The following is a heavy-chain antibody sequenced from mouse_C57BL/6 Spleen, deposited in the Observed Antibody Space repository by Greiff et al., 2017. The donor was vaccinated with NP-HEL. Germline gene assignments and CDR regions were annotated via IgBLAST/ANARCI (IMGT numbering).Heavy chain of an antibody. D-gene: IGHD1-1*01. J-gene: IGHJ1*03. Sequence: QVQLQQPGAELVRPGSSVKLSCKASGYTFTSYWMHWVKQRPIQGLEWIGNIDPSDSETHYNQKFKDKATLTVDKSSSTAYMQLSSLTSEDSAVYYCARRTTVVARYWYFDVWGTGTTVTVSS. V-gene: IGHV1-52*01. CDR2: IDPSDSET. CDR1: GYTFTSYW. CDR3: ARRTTVVARYWYFDV.